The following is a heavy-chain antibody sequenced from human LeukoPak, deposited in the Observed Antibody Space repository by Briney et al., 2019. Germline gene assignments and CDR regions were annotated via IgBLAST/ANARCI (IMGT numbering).Heavy chain of an antibody. CDR2: INHSGST. CDR3: ARVPVYGDYVGAFDI. Sequence: SETLSLTCTVSGGSISSSSYYWGWIRQPPGKGLEWIGEINHSGSTNYNPSLKSRVTISVDTSKNQFSLKLSSVTAADTAVYYCARVPVYGDYVGAFDIWGQGTMVTVSS. J-gene: IGHJ3*02. D-gene: IGHD4-17*01. CDR1: GGSISSSSYY. V-gene: IGHV4-39*07.